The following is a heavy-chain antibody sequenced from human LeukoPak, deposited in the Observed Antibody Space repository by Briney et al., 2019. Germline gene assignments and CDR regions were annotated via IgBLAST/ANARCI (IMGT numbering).Heavy chain of an antibody. CDR1: GFTFSNYA. J-gene: IGHJ4*02. Sequence: GGSLRLSCAASGFTFSNYAMSWVRQAPGKGLEWVSSFSDSGTSTNYADSVKGRFTISRDNSKNTLYLQMNSLRAEDTAVYYCAKDLRASSSCNYDYWGQGTLVTVSS. V-gene: IGHV3-23*01. CDR3: AKDLRASSSCNYDY. D-gene: IGHD6-13*01. CDR2: FSDSGTST.